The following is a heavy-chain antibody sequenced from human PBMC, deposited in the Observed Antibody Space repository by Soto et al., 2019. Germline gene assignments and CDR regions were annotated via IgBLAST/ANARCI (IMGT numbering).Heavy chain of an antibody. CDR2: TRYTSKWYT. J-gene: IGHJ5*02. CDR1: GDSVSSNSAA. V-gene: IGHV6-1*01. CDR3: VRVDWNDAGS. Sequence: SQTLSLTCAISGDSVSSNSAAWELIMQSPSRGLEWLGRTRYTSKWYTEYAESVKSRITINADTSKNHFSLQLRSVTPEDTAVYYCVRVDWNDAGSWGQGTQVTVSS. D-gene: IGHD1-1*01.